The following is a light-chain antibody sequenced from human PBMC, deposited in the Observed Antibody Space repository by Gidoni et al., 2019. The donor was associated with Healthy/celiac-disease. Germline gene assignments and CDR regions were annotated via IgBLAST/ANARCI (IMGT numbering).Light chain of an antibody. V-gene: IGLV2-23*01. CDR2: EGS. J-gene: IGLJ2*01. CDR1: SSDVGSYNL. CDR3: CSYAGSSTLV. Sequence: QSALTQPAAVSRSPGPSITISCTGTSSDVGSYNLVSWYQQHPGKAPKLMIHEGSKRPSGVSNRFSGSKSGNTASLTISGLQAEDEADYYCCSYAGSSTLVFGGGTKLTVL.